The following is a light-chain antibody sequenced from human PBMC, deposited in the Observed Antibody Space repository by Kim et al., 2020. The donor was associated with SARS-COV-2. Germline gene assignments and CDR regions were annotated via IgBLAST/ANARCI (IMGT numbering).Light chain of an antibody. V-gene: IGLV3-21*04. CDR1: NIGSKS. J-gene: IGLJ3*02. CDR3: QVWDSSSDHPV. CDR2: YDS. Sequence: AQDKTAGITCGGNNIGSKSVHWSQQKPGQSPVLVIYYDSDRPSGIPERFSGSNSGNTATLTISRVEAGDEADYYCQVWDSSSDHPVFGGGTQLTVL.